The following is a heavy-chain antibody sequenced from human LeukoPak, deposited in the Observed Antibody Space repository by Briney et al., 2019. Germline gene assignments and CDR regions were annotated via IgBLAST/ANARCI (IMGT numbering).Heavy chain of an antibody. V-gene: IGHV3-7*03. J-gene: IGHJ4*02. D-gene: IGHD3-3*01. CDR3: ASQAEVYDFWSGYYFDY. CDR1: GFSFSSHW. CDR2: IKQDGSEK. Sequence: GGSLRLSCAASGFSFSSHWMSWVRQALGKGLEWVAKIKQDGSEKYYGDSVKGRFTISRDNAKNSLYLQMNSLRAEDTAVYYCASQAEVYDFWSGYYFDYWGQGTLVTVSS.